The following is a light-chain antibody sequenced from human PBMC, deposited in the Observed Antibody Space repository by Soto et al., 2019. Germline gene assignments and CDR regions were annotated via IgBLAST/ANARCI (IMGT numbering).Light chain of an antibody. J-gene: IGKJ1*01. V-gene: IGKV3-11*01. Sequence: IVLTQSPATLSLSPGERATLSCRASQSVSRYLAWYQQKPGQAPRLLIYDASNRATGIPARFSGSGSGTDFTITISSLETEDCAVYYCQQRSNWTKTFGQGTKVDIK. CDR2: DAS. CDR3: QQRSNWTKT. CDR1: QSVSRY.